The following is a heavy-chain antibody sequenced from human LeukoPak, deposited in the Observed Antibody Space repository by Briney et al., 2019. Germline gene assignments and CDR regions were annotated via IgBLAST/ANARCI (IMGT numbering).Heavy chain of an antibody. CDR1: GGTFSSYA. V-gene: IGHV1-69*05. CDR3: ARDRGGSSWYNWFDP. D-gene: IGHD6-13*01. CDR2: IIPIFGTA. Sequence: SVKVSCKASGGTFSSYAIRWVRQAPGQGLEWMVGIIPIFGTANYAQKFQGRVTITTDESTSTAYMELSSLRSEDTAVYYCARDRGGSSWYNWFDPWGQGTLVTVSS. J-gene: IGHJ5*02.